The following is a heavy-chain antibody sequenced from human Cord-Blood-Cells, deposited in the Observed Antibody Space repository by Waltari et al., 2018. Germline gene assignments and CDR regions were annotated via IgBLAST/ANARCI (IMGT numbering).Heavy chain of an antibody. CDR2: ISYDGSNK. CDR3: ARDNWGLGAFDI. D-gene: IGHD7-27*01. J-gene: IGHJ3*02. Sequence: QVQLVESGGGVVQPGRSLSLSCAASGFTFSSYAMHWVRQAPGKGLEWVAVISYDGSNKYYADSVKGRFTISRDNSKNTLYLQMNSLRAEDTAVYYCARDNWGLGAFDIWGQGTMVTVSS. V-gene: IGHV3-30-3*01. CDR1: GFTFSSYA.